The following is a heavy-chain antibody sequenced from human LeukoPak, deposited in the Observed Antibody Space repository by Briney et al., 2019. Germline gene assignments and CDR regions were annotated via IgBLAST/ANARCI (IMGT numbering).Heavy chain of an antibody. D-gene: IGHD3-10*01. Sequence: GGSLRLSCAASGFTFTNYAMTWVRQAPGKGLEWVSTISGPGGTTYYANSVKGRFTISRDNSKNTLYLQMNSLRAEDTAVYYCARDPRITMVRGLVGWFDPWGQGTLVTVSS. CDR1: GFTFTNYA. V-gene: IGHV3-23*01. CDR3: ARDPRITMVRGLVGWFDP. J-gene: IGHJ5*02. CDR2: ISGPGGTT.